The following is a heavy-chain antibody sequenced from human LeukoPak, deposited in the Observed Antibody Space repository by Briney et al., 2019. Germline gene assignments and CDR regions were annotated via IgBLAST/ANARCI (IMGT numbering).Heavy chain of an antibody. CDR3: ARLQVSYFDY. CDR2: IYYTGNT. Sequence: PSETLSLTCTVSGGSISSGTYYWGWIRQPPGKGLEWIGNIYYTGNTHYHPSLKRRVTISVDTSKNQLSLKLSSVTAADTAVYYCARLQVSYFDYWGQGTLVTVSS. V-gene: IGHV4-39*01. CDR1: GGSISSGTYY. J-gene: IGHJ4*02. D-gene: IGHD1-14*01.